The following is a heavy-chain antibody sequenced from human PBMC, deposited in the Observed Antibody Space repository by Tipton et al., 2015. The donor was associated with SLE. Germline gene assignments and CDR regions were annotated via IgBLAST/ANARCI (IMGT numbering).Heavy chain of an antibody. V-gene: IGHV3-23*01. CDR1: GFTFSSYA. CDR2: ISGSGGST. Sequence: SLRLSCAASGFTFSSYAMSWVRQAPGKGLEWVSAISGSGGSTYYADSVKGRFTISRDNSKNTLYLQMNSLRAEDTAVYYCAKDPLAYYDFWSGYYRYFDYWGQGTLVTVSS. J-gene: IGHJ4*02. D-gene: IGHD3-3*01. CDR3: AKDPLAYYDFWSGYYRYFDY.